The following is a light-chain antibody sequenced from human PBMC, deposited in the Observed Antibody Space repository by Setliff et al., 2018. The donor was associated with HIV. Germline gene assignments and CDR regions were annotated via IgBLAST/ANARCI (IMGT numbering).Light chain of an antibody. Sequence: QSALTQPASVSGSPGQSITISCTGTSSDVGTYNFVSWYQQHPGKAPKLMIYDVSNRPSGVSNRFSGSKSGNTASLTISGLQAEDEADYYCSSYTSSITSVFGTGTKVTVL. CDR1: SSDVGTYNF. CDR2: DVS. CDR3: SSYTSSITSV. J-gene: IGLJ1*01. V-gene: IGLV2-14*03.